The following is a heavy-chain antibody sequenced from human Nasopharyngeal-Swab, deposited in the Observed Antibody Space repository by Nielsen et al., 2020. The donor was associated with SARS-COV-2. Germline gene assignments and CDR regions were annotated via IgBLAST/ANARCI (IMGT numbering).Heavy chain of an antibody. J-gene: IGHJ4*02. CDR3: AKGIAAAGSRCLDY. CDR1: GFTFSDYY. CDR2: ISWNSVSI. D-gene: IGHD6-13*01. Sequence: GGSLRLSCAASGFTFSDYYMSWIRQAPGKGLEWVSGISWNSVSIGYADSVKGRFTISRDNAKNSLYLQMNSLRAEDTALYYCAKGIAAAGSRCLDYWGQGTLVTVSS. V-gene: IGHV3-9*01.